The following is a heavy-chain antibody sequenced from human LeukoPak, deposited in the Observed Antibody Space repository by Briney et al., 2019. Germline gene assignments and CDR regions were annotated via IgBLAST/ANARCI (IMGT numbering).Heavy chain of an antibody. CDR3: ARALYSMTTVTTEYWFDY. CDR1: GGSISSGDYY. V-gene: IGHV4-30-4*01. D-gene: IGHD4-17*01. J-gene: IGHJ4*02. Sequence: SQTLSLTCTVSGGSISSGDYYWSWIRQPPGNGLEWIGYIYYSGSTYYNPSLQSRVIISVDTSKNQFSLKLTSVTAADTAVYYCARALYSMTTVTTEYWFDYWGQGTLVTVSS. CDR2: IYYSGST.